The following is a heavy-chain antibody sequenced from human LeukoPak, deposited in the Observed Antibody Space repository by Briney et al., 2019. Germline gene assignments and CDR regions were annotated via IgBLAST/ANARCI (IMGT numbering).Heavy chain of an antibody. CDR2: INSGGSTT. Sequence: GGSLGLSCAACGFAFSTYTMNWARQAPWKGLQWVASINSGGSTTHYADSVKGRFTISRDNAQNVLYLQMNGLRADDAAVYYCLRGDSRDFWGQGTLVTVSS. D-gene: IGHD3-22*01. J-gene: IGHJ4*02. CDR1: GFAFSTYT. V-gene: IGHV3-21*06. CDR3: LRGDSRDF.